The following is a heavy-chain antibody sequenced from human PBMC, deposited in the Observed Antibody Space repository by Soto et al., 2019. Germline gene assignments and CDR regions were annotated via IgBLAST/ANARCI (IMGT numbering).Heavy chain of an antibody. Sequence: SETLSLTCAVSGYSISSGYYWGWIRQPPGKGLEWIGSIYHSGSTYYNPSLKSRVTISVDTSKNQFSLKLSSVTAADTAVYYCARERRYSSGLFDYWGRGTLVTVSS. CDR2: IYHSGST. CDR1: GYSISSGYY. D-gene: IGHD6-19*01. V-gene: IGHV4-38-2*02. J-gene: IGHJ4*02. CDR3: ARERRYSSGLFDY.